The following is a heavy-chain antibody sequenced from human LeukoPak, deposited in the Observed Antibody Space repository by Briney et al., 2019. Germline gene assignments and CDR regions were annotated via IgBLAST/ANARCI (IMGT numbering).Heavy chain of an antibody. V-gene: IGHV3-30-3*01. CDR2: ISYDGSNK. Sequence: GRSVRLSCAASGFTFSSYAMHWVRQAPGKGLEWVAVISYDGSNKYYADSVKGRFTISRDNSKNTLYLQMNSLRAEDTAVYYCARDRVGATDYFDYWGQGTLVTVSS. J-gene: IGHJ4*02. CDR1: GFTFSSYA. D-gene: IGHD1-26*01. CDR3: ARDRVGATDYFDY.